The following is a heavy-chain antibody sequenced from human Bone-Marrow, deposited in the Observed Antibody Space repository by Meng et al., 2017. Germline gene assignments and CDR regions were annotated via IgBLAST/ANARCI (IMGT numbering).Heavy chain of an antibody. J-gene: IGHJ4*02. CDR2: ISSSGSTV. CDR3: ARLGYCSGGSCYSLDY. V-gene: IGHV3-48*03. CDR1: GFTFSDYE. D-gene: IGHD2-15*01. Sequence: GESLKISCAASGFTFSDYEMNWVRQAPGKELEWVSYISSSGSTVFYADSVKGRFNISRDNGENSLYLQMSSLRDDDTAVYYCARLGYCSGGSCYSLDYWGQGALVTVSS.